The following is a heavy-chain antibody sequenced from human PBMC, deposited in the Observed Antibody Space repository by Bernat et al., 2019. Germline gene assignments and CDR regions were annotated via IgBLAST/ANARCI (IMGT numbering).Heavy chain of an antibody. V-gene: IGHV3-30-3*01. Sequence: QVQLVESGGGVVQPGRSRRLPCSASGFTFSNYAIHWVRQAPGKGLEWVAVISYDGSNRSYADYVKGRFTSSRDKSKNTMYLQMNSLGTEDTAVYYCARHYGSSGSMDVWGRGTTVTVSS. J-gene: IGHJ6*02. CDR1: GFTFSNYA. D-gene: IGHD3-10*01. CDR2: ISYDGSNR. CDR3: ARHYGSSGSMDV.